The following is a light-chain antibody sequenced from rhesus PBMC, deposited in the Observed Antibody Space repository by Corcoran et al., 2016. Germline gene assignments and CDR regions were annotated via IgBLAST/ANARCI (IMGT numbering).Light chain of an antibody. CDR3: QQHNSYPWT. CDR1: QGISSW. Sequence: DIQMTQSPSSLSASVGDRVTITCQASQGISSWLACYQQKPGKAPKLLIYAASRLQSGVPSRFSGSGSGTDFTLTISGLQPGDFATYYCQQHNSYPWTCGQGTKVAIK. CDR2: AAS. V-gene: IGKV1-33*02. J-gene: IGKJ1*01.